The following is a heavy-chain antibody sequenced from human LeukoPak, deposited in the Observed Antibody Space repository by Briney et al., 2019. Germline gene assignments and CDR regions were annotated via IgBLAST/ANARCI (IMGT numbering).Heavy chain of an antibody. J-gene: IGHJ4*02. CDR1: GFTFNNFG. D-gene: IGHD1-26*01. CDR2: IRYDGTSK. Sequence: AGGSLRLSCAASGFTFNNFGLHWVRQAPGKGLEWVAHIRYDGTSKYYADSVKGRFTISKDTSKKTLYLQINSLRVEDTAVYYCAKAQIVGPTGAFDHWGQGTLVTVSS. V-gene: IGHV3-30*02. CDR3: AKAQIVGPTGAFDH.